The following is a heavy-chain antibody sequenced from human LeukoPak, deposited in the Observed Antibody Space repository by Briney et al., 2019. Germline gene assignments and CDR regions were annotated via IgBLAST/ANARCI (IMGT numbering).Heavy chain of an antibody. CDR3: AKDKGREGDY. CDR2: ISADGIDK. CDR1: GFPFSNYG. J-gene: IGHJ4*02. Sequence: GGSLRLSCAASGFPFSNYGMHWVRQAPGKGLEWVAVISADGIDKYYADSVKRRFTISRDNSKNTLYLQMSSLRPEDTAVYYCAKDKGREGDYWGQGNLVTVSS. V-gene: IGHV3-30*18.